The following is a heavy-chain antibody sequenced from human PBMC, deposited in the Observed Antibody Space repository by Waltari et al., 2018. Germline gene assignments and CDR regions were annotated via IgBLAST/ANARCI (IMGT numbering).Heavy chain of an antibody. Sequence: EVHLVESGGGLVQPGGSLTLPCAASGFTFRSYAMNWVRQAPGKGLEWVSLISAAGDSAYYIDSVKGRFTGSRDNSKNTLYLQINSLRVEDTAIYYCAKNLLSSGSYDGGNHWGQGTLVTVSS. CDR2: ISAAGDSA. V-gene: IGHV3-23*04. J-gene: IGHJ5*02. CDR1: GFTFRSYA. D-gene: IGHD3-10*01. CDR3: AKNLLSSGSYDGGNH.